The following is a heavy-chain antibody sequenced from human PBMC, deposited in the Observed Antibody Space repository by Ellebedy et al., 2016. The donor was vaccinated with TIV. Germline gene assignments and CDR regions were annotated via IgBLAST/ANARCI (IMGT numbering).Heavy chain of an antibody. D-gene: IGHD4-11*01. CDR3: AKSNSIMDYFDP. J-gene: IGHJ5*02. CDR2: ISGSGGST. CDR1: GFTFVTYA. V-gene: IGHV3-23*01. Sequence: GESLKISCAASGFTFVTYAMTWVRQAPGKGLVWVSGISGSGGSTHYADSVKGRFTVSRDNSKKTLYLQMNSLRAEDTAVYYCAKSNSIMDYFDPWGQGTLVTVSS.